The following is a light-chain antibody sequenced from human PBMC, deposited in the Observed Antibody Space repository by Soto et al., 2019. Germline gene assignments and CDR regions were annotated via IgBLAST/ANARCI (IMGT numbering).Light chain of an antibody. CDR1: QSVSSN. CDR3: QQYHSYWT. V-gene: IGKV3-15*01. CDR2: DAS. J-gene: IGKJ1*01. Sequence: IVMTHSPATLSVSPGERATLSFSASQSVSSNLAWYQQKPGQAPRLLIYDASTRATVIPARFSGSGSGTEFTLTISSLQSEDFAVYYCQQYHSYWTFGQGTKVDIK.